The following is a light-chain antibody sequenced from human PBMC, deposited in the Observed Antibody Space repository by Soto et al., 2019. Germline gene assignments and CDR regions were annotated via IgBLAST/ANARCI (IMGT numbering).Light chain of an antibody. V-gene: IGLV2-23*02. J-gene: IGLJ1*01. Sequence: QSALTQPASVSGSPGQSITISCTGTSSDAGSYNLVTWYQHNPGKAPKLLIYDVSKWPSGVSNRFSGSKSGNTASLTIFGLQAEDEADYYCCSYTSGSTYVFGTGTKVTVL. CDR3: CSYTSGSTYV. CDR1: SSDAGSYNL. CDR2: DVS.